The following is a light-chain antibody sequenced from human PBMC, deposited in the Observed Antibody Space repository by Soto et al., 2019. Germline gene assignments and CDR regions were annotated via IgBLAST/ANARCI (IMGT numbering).Light chain of an antibody. CDR3: LQHNSYPWT. CDR1: QGIRND. V-gene: IGKV1-17*01. CDR2: AAS. Sequence: DIQLTQPPSSLSASVRDRVTITCRASQGIRNDVGGYQQQPGKENKRLSDAASSLQSCVPSRFRGSGSGTEITLTISSLQTEDFATYYCLQHNSYPWTFGQGTKLDIK. J-gene: IGKJ1*01.